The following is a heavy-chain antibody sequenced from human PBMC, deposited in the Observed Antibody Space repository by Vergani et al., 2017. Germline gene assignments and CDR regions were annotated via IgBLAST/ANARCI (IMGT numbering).Heavy chain of an antibody. J-gene: IGHJ6*03. D-gene: IGHD6-13*01. CDR2: IWYDGSNK. Sequence: QVQLVESGGGVVQPGRSLRLSCAASGFTFSSYGMHWVRQAPGKGLEWVAVIWYDGSNKYYADSVKGRFTISRENSKNTLYLQMNSLRAEDTAVYYCAKYMDVSWYVSYCYYFYMGVWGQGTTVTFSS. CDR1: GFTFSSYG. CDR3: AKYMDVSWYVSYCYYFYMGV. V-gene: IGHV3-33*06.